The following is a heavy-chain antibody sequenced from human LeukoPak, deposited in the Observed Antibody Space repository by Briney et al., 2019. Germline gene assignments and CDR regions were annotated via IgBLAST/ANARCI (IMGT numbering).Heavy chain of an antibody. CDR2: ISGGAGVT. V-gene: IGHV3-23*01. J-gene: IGHJ4*02. CDR3: AKDGTFGEFDH. CDR1: GFNFSSFV. Sequence: GGSLRLSCVGSGFNFSSFVMNWVRQAPGKGLEWISAISGGAGVTYYADSVKGRFTISRDNSKNSFFLDMNSLRADDTALYYCAKDGTFGEFDHWGQGALVAVSS. D-gene: IGHD3-10*01.